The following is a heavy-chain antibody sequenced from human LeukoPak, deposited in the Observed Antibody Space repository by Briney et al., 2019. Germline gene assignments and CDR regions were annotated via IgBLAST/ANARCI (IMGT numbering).Heavy chain of an antibody. CDR3: AEGRDRYYFDY. CDR2: IYTSGST. D-gene: IGHD2-21*02. CDR1: GGSISSNY. J-gene: IGHJ4*02. V-gene: IGHV4-4*07. Sequence: SETLSLTCTVSGGSISSNYWSWIRQPAGKGLEGIGRIYTSGSTNYNPSLKSRGTISVDKSKNQFSLKLICVTAADTAVYYCAEGRDRYYFDYWGQGTLVTVSS.